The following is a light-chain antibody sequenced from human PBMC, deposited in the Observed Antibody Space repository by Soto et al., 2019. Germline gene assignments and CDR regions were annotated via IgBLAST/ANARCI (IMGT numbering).Light chain of an antibody. Sequence: QSVLAQPASVSGSPGQSITISCTGTNSDVGGYDYVSWYQQHPGKAPKLIIYEVSNRPSGVSNRFSGSKSGNTASLTISGLQAEDEADYHCSSYTSRTTPYVFGTGTKVTVL. CDR3: SSYTSRTTPYV. CDR1: NSDVGGYDY. J-gene: IGLJ1*01. V-gene: IGLV2-14*01. CDR2: EVS.